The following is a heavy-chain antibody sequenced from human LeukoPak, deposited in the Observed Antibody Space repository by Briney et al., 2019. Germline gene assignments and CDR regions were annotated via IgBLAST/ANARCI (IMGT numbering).Heavy chain of an antibody. CDR2: IYPSGTT. V-gene: IGHV4-4*07. CDR3: ARVGDSSGWYWSD. Sequence: PSETLSLTCIVSGGSVSSYYWSWIRQPAGKGLQCIGHIYPSGTTNYNPSLKSRVTISVDKSKNQVSLNLRSVTAADTALYYCARVGDSSGWYWSDWGQGTLVTVSS. CDR1: GGSVSSYY. J-gene: IGHJ4*02. D-gene: IGHD6-19*01.